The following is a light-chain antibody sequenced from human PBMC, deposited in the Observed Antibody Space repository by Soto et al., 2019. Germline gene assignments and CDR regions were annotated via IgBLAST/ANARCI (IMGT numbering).Light chain of an antibody. Sequence: LLTQSPATLSLSPGERATLSCRASQGVSSYLAWYPQQPGQAPMRXIYYASNRATGIPARFSGSGSGTDFTLAISSLERVDFAVYSWKDSRNWHTITSPQWTGLEI. CDR1: QGVSSY. V-gene: IGKV3D-11*01. J-gene: IGKJ5*01. CDR3: KDSRNWHTIT. CDR2: YAS.